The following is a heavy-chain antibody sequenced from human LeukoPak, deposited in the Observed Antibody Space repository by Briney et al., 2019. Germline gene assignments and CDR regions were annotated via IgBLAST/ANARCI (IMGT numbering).Heavy chain of an antibody. Sequence: SGGSLRLSCAASGFTFRSYSRNWVRQAPGKGLEWVSSISSSSSYIYYADSVKGRFTISRDNAKNSLYLQMNSLRAEDTAVYYCARATQYSSSGGHYWGQGTLVTVSS. CDR2: ISSSSSYI. D-gene: IGHD6-6*01. J-gene: IGHJ4*02. CDR3: ARATQYSSSGGHY. CDR1: GFTFRSYS. V-gene: IGHV3-21*01.